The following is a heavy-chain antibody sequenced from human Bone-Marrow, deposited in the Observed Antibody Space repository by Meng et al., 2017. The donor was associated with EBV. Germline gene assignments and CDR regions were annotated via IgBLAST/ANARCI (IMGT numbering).Heavy chain of an antibody. CDR3: ASGGLIAAAVF. V-gene: IGHV3-23*01. CDR1: GVTFSNYA. J-gene: IGHJ4*02. Sequence: EVQLLESGGGLVQAGGSLRLSCAASGVTFSNYAMSWVRQAPGKGLEWVSIISGSGGSTNYADSVKGRFTISRDNSKNTLYLQMNSLRADDTAVYYCASGGLIAAAVFWCQGTLVTVSS. D-gene: IGHD6-13*01. CDR2: ISGSGGST.